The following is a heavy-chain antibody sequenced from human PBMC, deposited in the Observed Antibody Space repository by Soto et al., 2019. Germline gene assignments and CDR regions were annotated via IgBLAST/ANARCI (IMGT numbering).Heavy chain of an antibody. CDR2: IWYDGSNK. V-gene: IGHV3-33*01. CDR1: GFTFSSYG. CDR3: ARANGMTTVVKAGYFQH. Sequence: QVQLVESGGGVVQPGRSLRLSCAASGFTFSSYGMHWVRQAPGKGLEWVAVIWYDGSNKYYADSVKGRFTISRDNSKNTLYLQMNRLRAEDTAVYYCARANGMTTVVKAGYFQHWGQGTLVTVSS. J-gene: IGHJ1*01. D-gene: IGHD4-17*01.